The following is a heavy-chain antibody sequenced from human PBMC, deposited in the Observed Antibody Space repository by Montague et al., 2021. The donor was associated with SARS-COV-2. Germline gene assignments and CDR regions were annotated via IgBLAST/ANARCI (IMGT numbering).Heavy chain of an antibody. CDR2: VTTSGTT. D-gene: IGHD6-6*01. J-gene: IGHJ4*02. Sequence: SETLSLTCAVSGGSITGFSWSWVRQPAWKGLEWIGRVTTSGTTNXSPSLRSRVTMSVDTSKNQFSLNLNSVTAADTAIYYCARTPTRPLSLDSWGQGTLVTVSS. V-gene: IGHV4-4*07. CDR1: GGSITGFS. CDR3: ARTPTRPLSLDS.